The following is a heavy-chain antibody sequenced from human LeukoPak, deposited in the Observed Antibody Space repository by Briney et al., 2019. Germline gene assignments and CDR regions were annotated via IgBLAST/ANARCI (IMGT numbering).Heavy chain of an antibody. CDR1: GGSISSYY. Sequence: SETLSLTCTVSGGSISSYYWSWIRQPPGKGLEWIGYIYTSGSTNYNPSLKSRVTISVDTSKNQFSLKLSSVTAADTAVYYCARGRSRPEYHFDYWGQGTLVTVSS. CDR2: IYTSGST. J-gene: IGHJ4*02. CDR3: ARGRSRPEYHFDY. V-gene: IGHV4-4*09. D-gene: IGHD2-2*02.